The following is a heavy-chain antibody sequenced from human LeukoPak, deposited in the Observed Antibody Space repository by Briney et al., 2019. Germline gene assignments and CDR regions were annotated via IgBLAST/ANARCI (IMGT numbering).Heavy chain of an antibody. V-gene: IGHV3-21*01. CDR2: ISSSSYI. CDR3: ARGALAAVFDY. Sequence: GGSLRLSCAASGFTFSSYSMNWVRQAPGKGLEWVSSISSSSYIYYADSVKGRFTISRDNAKNSLYLQMNSLRAEDTAVYYCARGALAAVFDYWGQGTLVTVSS. J-gene: IGHJ4*02. CDR1: GFTFSSYS. D-gene: IGHD6-13*01.